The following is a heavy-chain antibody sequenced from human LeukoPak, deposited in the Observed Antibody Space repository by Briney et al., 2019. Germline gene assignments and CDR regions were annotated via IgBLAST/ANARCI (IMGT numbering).Heavy chain of an antibody. CDR1: GGSISSGGYY. CDR3: ARNMVRGYYYMDV. V-gene: IGHV4-31*03. D-gene: IGHD3-10*01. CDR2: IYYSGST. Sequence: SETLSLTCTVSGGSISSGGYYWSWIRQHPGKGLEWIGYIYYSGSTYYNPSLKSRVTISVDTSKNQSSLKLSSVTAADTAVYYCARNMVRGYYYMDVWGKGTTVTVSS. J-gene: IGHJ6*03.